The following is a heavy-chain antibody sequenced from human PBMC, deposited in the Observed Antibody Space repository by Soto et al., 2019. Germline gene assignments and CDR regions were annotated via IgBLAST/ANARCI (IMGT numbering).Heavy chain of an antibody. CDR1: GYTFTSYY. V-gene: IGHV1-46*01. CDR3: ARDLGSRIVGATPLTYYYYGMDV. Sequence: EASVKVSCKASGYTFTSYYMHWVRQAPGQGLEWMGIINPSGGSTSYAQKFQGRVTMTRDTSTSTVYMELSSLRSEDTAVYYCARDLGSRIVGATPLTYYYYGMDVWGQGTTVTVSS. J-gene: IGHJ6*02. D-gene: IGHD1-26*01. CDR2: INPSGGST.